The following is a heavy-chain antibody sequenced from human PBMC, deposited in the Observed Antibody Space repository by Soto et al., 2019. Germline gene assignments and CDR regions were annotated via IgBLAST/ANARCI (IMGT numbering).Heavy chain of an antibody. Sequence: PSETLSLTCAVSGGSISSSNWWDWVRQPPGKGLEWIGEIYLSGSAIYNPSLKSRVTISVDKSKNQFSLNLTSVTAADTAVYYCARKSVGIITNGFDYWGQGTLVTVSS. V-gene: IGHV4-4*02. CDR1: GGSISSSNW. J-gene: IGHJ4*02. CDR3: ARKSVGIITNGFDY. CDR2: IYLSGSA. D-gene: IGHD3-10*01.